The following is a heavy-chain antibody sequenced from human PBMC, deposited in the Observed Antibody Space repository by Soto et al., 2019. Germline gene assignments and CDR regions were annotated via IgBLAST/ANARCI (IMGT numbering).Heavy chain of an antibody. V-gene: IGHV5-51*01. CDR3: ARRGRDSSGDFYYNGMDV. CDR1: GYTLSSYW. Sequence: GESLKISCKGSGYTLSSYWIGWVRQMPGKGLEWMGIIYPGDSDTRYSPSFQGQVTIPADKYIRTAYLQWSSLKASDTATYYCARRGRDSSGDFYYNGMDVWGQGTTVTVSS. D-gene: IGHD6-25*01. CDR2: IYPGDSDT. J-gene: IGHJ6*02.